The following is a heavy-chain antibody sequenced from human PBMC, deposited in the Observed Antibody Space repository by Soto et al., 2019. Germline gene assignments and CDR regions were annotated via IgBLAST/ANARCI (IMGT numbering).Heavy chain of an antibody. CDR2: ISAYNGNT. Sequence: GASVKVSCKASGYTFTSYGISWVRQAPGQGLEWMGWISAYNGNTNYAQKLQGKVTITTDTSTSTAYIELRSLRSEDTAVYYCAGVLRYFDWLGWFDPWGQGTLVTVSS. D-gene: IGHD3-9*01. CDR1: GYTFTSYG. CDR3: AGVLRYFDWLGWFDP. J-gene: IGHJ5*02. V-gene: IGHV1-18*01.